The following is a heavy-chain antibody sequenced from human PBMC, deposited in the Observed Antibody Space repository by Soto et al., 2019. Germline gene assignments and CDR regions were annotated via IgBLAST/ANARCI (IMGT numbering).Heavy chain of an antibody. CDR1: GGSISSSSYY. Sequence: SETLSLTCTVSGGSISSSSYYWGWIRQPPGKGLEWIGSIYYSGSTYYNPSLKSRVTISVDTSKTQFSLKLSSVTAADTAVYYCASLGPGYSRTWYLGAFDIWGQGTMVTISS. J-gene: IGHJ3*02. CDR2: IYYSGST. V-gene: IGHV4-39*01. D-gene: IGHD6-13*01. CDR3: ASLGPGYSRTWYLGAFDI.